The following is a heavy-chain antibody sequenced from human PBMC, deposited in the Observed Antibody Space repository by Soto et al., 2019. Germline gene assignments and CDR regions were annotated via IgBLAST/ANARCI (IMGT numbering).Heavy chain of an antibody. D-gene: IGHD1-26*01. V-gene: IGHV3-15*07. CDR1: GFNFTDAW. CDR2: IKTNTDGGTT. CDR3: SADRGWELGRFDR. Sequence: EVQLVESGGGSVKPGGSLRLSCAASGFNFTDAWMNWVRQAPGKGLEWVGRIKTNTDGGTTDYAAPVRDRFTISRDDSKHTLSLQMNSLMTEDTAVYYCSADRGWELGRFDRWGQGTLVTVSS. J-gene: IGHJ5*02.